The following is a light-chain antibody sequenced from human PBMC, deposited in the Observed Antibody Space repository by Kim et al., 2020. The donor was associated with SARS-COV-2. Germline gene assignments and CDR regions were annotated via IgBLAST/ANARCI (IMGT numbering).Light chain of an antibody. CDR1: RGSSDSNY. J-gene: IGLJ3*02. Sequence: GKAVTISRTRRRGSSDSNYVEWYQQRPGSAPITVIYEDDRRPSGVPDRFSGSIDRSSNSASLTISGLKPDDEANYYCQSYGARSQVFGGGTQLTVL. CDR2: EDD. V-gene: IGLV6-57*03. CDR3: QSYGARSQV.